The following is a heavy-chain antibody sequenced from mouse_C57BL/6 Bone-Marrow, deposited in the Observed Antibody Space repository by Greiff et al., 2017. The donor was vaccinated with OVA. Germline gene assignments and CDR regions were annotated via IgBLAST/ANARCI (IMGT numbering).Heavy chain of an antibody. V-gene: IGHV1-15*01. CDR1: GYTFTDYE. CDR3: TRYPDY. CDR2: IDPETGGT. J-gene: IGHJ2*01. Sequence: VQGVESGAELVRPGASVTLSCKASGYTFTDYEMHWVKQTPVHGLEWIGAIDPETGGTAYNQKFKGKAILTADKSSSTAYMELRNLTSEDSAVYYCTRYPDYWGQGTTLTVSS.